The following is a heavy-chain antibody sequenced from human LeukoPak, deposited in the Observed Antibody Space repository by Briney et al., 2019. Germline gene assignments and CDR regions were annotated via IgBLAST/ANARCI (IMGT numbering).Heavy chain of an antibody. CDR2: INHSGST. Sequence: SETLSLTCAVYGGSFSGYYWSWIRQPPGKGLEWIGEINHSGSTNYNPSLKSRVTISVDTSKNQFSLKLSSVTAADTAVYYCARRKSITMVRGVFDYWGQGTLVTVSS. CDR3: ARRKSITMVRGVFDY. J-gene: IGHJ4*02. CDR1: GGSFSGYY. V-gene: IGHV4-34*01. D-gene: IGHD3-10*01.